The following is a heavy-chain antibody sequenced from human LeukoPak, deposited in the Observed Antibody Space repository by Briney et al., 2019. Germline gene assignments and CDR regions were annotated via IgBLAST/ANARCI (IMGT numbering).Heavy chain of an antibody. V-gene: IGHV1-69*01. J-gene: IGHJ4*02. Sequence: SVNVSCKASGGTFSSYAISWVRQAPGQGLEWMGGIIPIFGTANYAQKFQGRVTITADESTSTAYMELSSLRSEDTAVYYCARGYCSSTSCSVFDYWGQGTLVTVSS. D-gene: IGHD2-2*01. CDR1: GGTFSSYA. CDR2: IIPIFGTA. CDR3: ARGYCSSTSCSVFDY.